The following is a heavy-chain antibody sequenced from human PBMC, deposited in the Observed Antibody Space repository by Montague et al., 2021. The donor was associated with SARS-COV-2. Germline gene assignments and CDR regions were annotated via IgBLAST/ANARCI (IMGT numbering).Heavy chain of an antibody. CDR2: ISYEGSNK. Sequence: SLRLSCAASGFTFSSYAMHWVRQAPGKGLEWVAVISYEGSNKYYADPVKGPFTISRDNFKNTLYLQMNSLRAEDTAVYYCASGYDLLTGYYPFDYWGQGTLVTVSS. J-gene: IGHJ4*02. CDR1: GFTFSSYA. D-gene: IGHD3-9*01. V-gene: IGHV3-30*04. CDR3: ASGYDLLTGYYPFDY.